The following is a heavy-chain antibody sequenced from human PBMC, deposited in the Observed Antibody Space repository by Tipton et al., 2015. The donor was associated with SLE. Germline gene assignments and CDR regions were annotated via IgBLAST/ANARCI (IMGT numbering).Heavy chain of an antibody. V-gene: IGHV4-34*01. Sequence: LRLSCAVYGGSFSGYYWSWIRQPPGKGLEWIGEINHSGSTNYNPSLKSRVTISVDTSKNHFSLKLRSVTAADTAVYYCARSWNDAPPDLGYWGQGTLVTVSS. CDR2: INHSGST. J-gene: IGHJ4*02. CDR1: GGSFSGYY. D-gene: IGHD1-1*01. CDR3: ARSWNDAPPDLGY.